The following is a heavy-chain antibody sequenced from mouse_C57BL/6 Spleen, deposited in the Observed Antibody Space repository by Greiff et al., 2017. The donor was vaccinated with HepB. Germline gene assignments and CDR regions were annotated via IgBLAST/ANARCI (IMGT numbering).Heavy chain of an antibody. D-gene: IGHD4-1*01. CDR2: IHPKSGST. CDR3: AREGLTGDFDY. J-gene: IGHJ2*01. Sequence: VQLQQPGAELVKPGASVKLSCKASGYTFNSYWMHWVKQRPGQGLEWIGMIHPKSGSTNYNEKFKSKATLTVDKSSSTAYMQLSSLTSEDAAVYCCAREGLTGDFDYWGQGTTLTVSS. CDR1: GYTFNSYW. V-gene: IGHV1-64*01.